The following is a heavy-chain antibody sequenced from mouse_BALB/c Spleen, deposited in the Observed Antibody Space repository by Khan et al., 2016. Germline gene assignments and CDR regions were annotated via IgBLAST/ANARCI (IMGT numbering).Heavy chain of an antibody. V-gene: IGHV5-17*02. D-gene: IGHD2-5*01. J-gene: IGHJ4*01. CDR1: GFNFSSFG. CDR2: ISSGSNTI. Sequence: EVELVESGGGLVQPGGSRKLSCAASGFNFSSFGMHWVRQAPEKGLEWVAYISSGSNTIYYADTVKGRFTISRDNPKKTLFLQMTSLRSEDTAMXYWGRRIGTREYYGIDYWGPGTSVPVSS. CDR3: GRRIGTREYYGIDY.